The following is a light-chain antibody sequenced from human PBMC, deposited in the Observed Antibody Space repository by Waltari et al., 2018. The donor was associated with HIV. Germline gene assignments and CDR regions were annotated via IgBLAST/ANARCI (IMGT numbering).Light chain of an antibody. CDR3: AAWDDSLNGRG. J-gene: IGLJ3*02. V-gene: IGLV1-44*01. CDR2: SNN. CDR1: SSNIGSNT. Sequence: SVLPQPPSASGTPGQRRTISCSGSSSNIGSNTVNWDQQLPGTAPKLPIYSNNQRPSGVPDRFSGSKSGTSASLAISRLQSEDEADYHCAAWDDSLNGRGFGGGTKLTVL.